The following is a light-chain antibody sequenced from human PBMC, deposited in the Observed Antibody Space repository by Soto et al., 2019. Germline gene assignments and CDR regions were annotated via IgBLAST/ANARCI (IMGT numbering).Light chain of an antibody. CDR3: QQYYDEPPRI. V-gene: IGKV3-15*01. Sequence: EIVMTQSPATLSVSPGERATLSCRASRNINRKLAWYQQKPGQAPRLLISGASTRATGIPARFSGSGSGTEFTLTISSLQSEDFAVDDCQQYYDEPPRIFGGGTKVEIK. CDR2: GAS. J-gene: IGKJ4*01. CDR1: RNINRK.